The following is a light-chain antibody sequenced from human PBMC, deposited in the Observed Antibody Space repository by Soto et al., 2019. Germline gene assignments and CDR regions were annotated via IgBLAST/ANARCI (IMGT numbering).Light chain of an antibody. V-gene: IGKV1-39*01. J-gene: IGKJ1*01. CDR1: QSITTH. Sequence: DIQMTQSPSSLSASVGDRVTVTCRASQSITTHLNWYQQKPGKAPNLLIYEASSLQSGVPSRFGGSGSGTDFTLTIGSLQPDDFATYYCQQSHNTPWTFGQGTKVDIK. CDR2: EAS. CDR3: QQSHNTPWT.